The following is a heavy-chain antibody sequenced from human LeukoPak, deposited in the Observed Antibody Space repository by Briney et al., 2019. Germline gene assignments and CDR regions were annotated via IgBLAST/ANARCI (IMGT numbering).Heavy chain of an antibody. CDR3: ARAQGGYFDSSGYYYAGVPDAFDI. CDR1: GFTFSSYS. CDR2: ISSSSSYI. Sequence: PRGSLRLSCAASGFTFSSYSMNWVRQAPGKGLEWVSSISSSSSYIYYADSVKGRFTISRDNAKNSLYLQMNSLRAEDTAVYYCARAQGGYFDSSGYYYAGVPDAFDIWGQGTMVTVSS. D-gene: IGHD3-22*01. J-gene: IGHJ3*02. V-gene: IGHV3-21*01.